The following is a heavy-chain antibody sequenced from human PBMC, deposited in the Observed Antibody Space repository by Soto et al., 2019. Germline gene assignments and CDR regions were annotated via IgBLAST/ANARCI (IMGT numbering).Heavy chain of an antibody. J-gene: IGHJ3*02. CDR2: IKEDGSEI. V-gene: IGHV3-7*03. CDR3: ARDGLPFALDI. D-gene: IGHD3-16*01. Sequence: GSLRLSCAASGFTLSRHWMSWVRQAPGKGLEWVAKIKEDGSEINYVDSVKGRFTISRDNAKNSLYLQMDSLRAEDTAVYYCARDGLPFALDIWGHGTMVTVSS. CDR1: GFTLSRHW.